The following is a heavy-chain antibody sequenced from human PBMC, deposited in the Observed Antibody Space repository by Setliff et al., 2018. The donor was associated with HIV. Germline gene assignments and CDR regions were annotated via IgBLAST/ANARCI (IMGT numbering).Heavy chain of an antibody. CDR2: IYYSGTT. D-gene: IGHD6-6*01. CDR3: ARHVGYSSSSLDY. V-gene: IGHV4-59*08. J-gene: IGHJ4*02. Sequence: PSETLSLTCTVSGGSISSYYWSWIRQPPGKGLERIGYIYYSGTTNYNPSLKSRVTISVDTSKNQFSLKLSSVTAADTAVYYCARHVGYSSSSLDYWGQGTLVTVSS. CDR1: GGSISSYY.